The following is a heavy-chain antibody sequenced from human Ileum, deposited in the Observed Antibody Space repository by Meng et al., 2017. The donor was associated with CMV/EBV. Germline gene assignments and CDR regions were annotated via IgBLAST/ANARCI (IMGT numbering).Heavy chain of an antibody. CDR1: GGSISSYY. Sequence: SETLSLTCTVSGGSISSYYWSWIRQPPGKGLEWIGYIYYSGSTNYNPSLKSRVTISVDTSKNQFSLKLSSVAAADTAVYYCATRTLSWAQSDYWGQGTLVTVSS. D-gene: IGHD6-13*01. J-gene: IGHJ4*02. CDR2: IYYSGST. V-gene: IGHV4-59*01. CDR3: ATRTLSWAQSDY.